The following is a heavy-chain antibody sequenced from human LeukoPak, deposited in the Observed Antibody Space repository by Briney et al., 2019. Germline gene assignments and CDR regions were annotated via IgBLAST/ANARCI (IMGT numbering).Heavy chain of an antibody. V-gene: IGHV3-7*01. CDR2: MDPSGSQK. D-gene: IGHD3-10*01. J-gene: IGHJ4*02. CDR1: GFTFNRSW. Sequence: GGSLRLSCAASGFTFNRSWLNWVRQAPGRGLEWVANMDPSGSQKRYVDSVKGRFAISKDNPGTSLYLEMNSLRTEDTAIYYCAIWASGNYWGQGTLVTVSS. CDR3: AIWASGNY.